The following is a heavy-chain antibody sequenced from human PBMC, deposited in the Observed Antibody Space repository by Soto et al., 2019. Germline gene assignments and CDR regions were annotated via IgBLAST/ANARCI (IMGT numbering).Heavy chain of an antibody. CDR2: IITAFGTT. CDR1: GDTFNSYV. D-gene: IGHD5-18*01. V-gene: IGHV1-69*01. J-gene: IGHJ4*02. Sequence: QVQLVQSGPEVKKPGSSVKVSCKASGDTFNSYVITWVRQAPGQGLEWLGGIITAFGTTSYAQNFQDRLTITAAEAATTDHMELSSLTSDDTAMYYCTRSYGYTFGGSLDNWGQGTLVNVSS. CDR3: TRSYGYTFGGSLDN.